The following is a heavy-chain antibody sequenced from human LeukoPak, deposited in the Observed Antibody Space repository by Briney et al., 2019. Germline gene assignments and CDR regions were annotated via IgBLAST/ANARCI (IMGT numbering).Heavy chain of an antibody. J-gene: IGHJ4*02. CDR2: ISSSTSTI. CDR1: GFTFSAHA. V-gene: IGHV3-48*04. CDR3: ARDGAPDAHCSSTSCAIR. D-gene: IGHD2-2*01. Sequence: GGSLRLSCAASGFTFSAHAMNWVRQAPGKGLEWLSYISSSTSTIYYADSVKGRFTISGDNAQNSLYLQMNSLRAEDTAVYYCARDGAPDAHCSSTSCAIRWGQGTLVTVSS.